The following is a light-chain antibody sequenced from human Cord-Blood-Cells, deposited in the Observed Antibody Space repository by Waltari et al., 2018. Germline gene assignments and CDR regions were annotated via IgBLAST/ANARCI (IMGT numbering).Light chain of an antibody. J-gene: IGKJ4*01. V-gene: IGKV3-11*01. CDR3: QQRSNWPLT. Sequence: IVLTQSPATLSLSPGERATLSCRASQSVSSYLAWSQQKPGQAPRLLIDAASIKATGIPARFSCSGSGTAFTLTINSIEPEDFAVYYCQQRSNWPLTFGGGTKVEIK. CDR1: QSVSSY. CDR2: AAS.